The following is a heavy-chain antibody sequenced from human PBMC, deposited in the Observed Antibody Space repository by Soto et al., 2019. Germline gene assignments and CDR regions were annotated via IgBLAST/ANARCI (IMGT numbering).Heavy chain of an antibody. D-gene: IGHD3-10*01. J-gene: IGHJ4*02. V-gene: IGHV4-34*01. Sequence: SETLSLTCAVYGGSFSGYYWSWIRQPPGKGLEWIGEINHSGSTNYNPSLKSRVTISVDTSKNQFSLNLNSVTAADTAMYYCARVGNYLGYYWGQGILVTRLL. CDR1: GGSFSGYY. CDR3: ARVGNYLGYY. CDR2: INHSGST.